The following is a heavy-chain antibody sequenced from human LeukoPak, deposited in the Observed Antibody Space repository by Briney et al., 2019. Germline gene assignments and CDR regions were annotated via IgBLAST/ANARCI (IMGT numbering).Heavy chain of an antibody. Sequence: ASVKVSCKASGYTFTSYYMHWVRQAPGQGLEWMGIINPSGGSTSYAQKFQGRVTMTRDTSTSTVYMELSSLRSEDTAVYYCARGGGITIFGVVIMREYFQHWGQGTLVTVFS. CDR1: GYTFTSYY. V-gene: IGHV1-46*03. J-gene: IGHJ1*01. D-gene: IGHD3-3*01. CDR2: INPSGGST. CDR3: ARGGGITIFGVVIMREYFQH.